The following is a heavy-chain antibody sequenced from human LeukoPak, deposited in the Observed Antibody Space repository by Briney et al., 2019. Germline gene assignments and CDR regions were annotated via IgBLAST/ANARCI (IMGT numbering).Heavy chain of an antibody. Sequence: ASVKVSCKASGYTFTSYDINWVRQATGQGLEWMGWMNPNSGNTGYAQKFQGRVTMTRNTSISTAYMELSSLRSGDTAVYYCARVNYGDYVEGWFDPWGQGTLVTVSS. CDR1: GYTFTSYD. CDR3: ARVNYGDYVEGWFDP. CDR2: MNPNSGNT. J-gene: IGHJ5*02. D-gene: IGHD4-17*01. V-gene: IGHV1-8*01.